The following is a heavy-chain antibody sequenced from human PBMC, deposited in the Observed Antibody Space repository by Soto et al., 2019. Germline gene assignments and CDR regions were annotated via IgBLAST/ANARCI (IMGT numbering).Heavy chain of an antibody. D-gene: IGHD2-15*01. CDR2: ISAYNGNT. J-gene: IGHJ4*01. Sequence: ASVKVSCKASGYTFTNFGISWVRQAPGQGLEWMGWISAYNGNTNYAQNFQGRVTMTRDTSTSTVYMELSSLRSEDTAVYYCARVYCSGGSCYSVDYWG. CDR1: GYTFTNFG. CDR3: ARVYCSGGSCYSVDY. V-gene: IGHV1-18*01.